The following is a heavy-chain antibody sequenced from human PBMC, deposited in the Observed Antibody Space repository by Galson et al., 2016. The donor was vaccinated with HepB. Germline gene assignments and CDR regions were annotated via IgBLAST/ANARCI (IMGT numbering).Heavy chain of an antibody. V-gene: IGHV3-30*04. CDR3: AREGDSGSYFRWSSNFYGSPYFDH. Sequence: SLRLSCAVSGYTFSTFAVHWVRQAPGKGLEWVGIISYDGRNKFYADSVRGRFTISRDNSKNTLDLQMNSLRADDTAVYYCAREGDSGSYFRWSSNFYGSPYFDHWGQGTLAIVSS. D-gene: IGHD1-26*01. J-gene: IGHJ4*02. CDR1: GYTFSTFA. CDR2: ISYDGRNK.